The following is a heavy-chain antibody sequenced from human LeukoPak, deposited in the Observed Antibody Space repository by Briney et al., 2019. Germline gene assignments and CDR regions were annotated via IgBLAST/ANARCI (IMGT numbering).Heavy chain of an antibody. D-gene: IGHD6-19*01. Sequence: GRSLRLSCAASGFTFDDYAMHWVRQAPGKGLEWVSGISWNSGSIGYADSVKGRFTISRDNAKNSLYLQMNSLRAEDTALYYCAKGASGSGWDNWCDPWGQGTLVTVSS. CDR1: GFTFDDYA. J-gene: IGHJ5*02. V-gene: IGHV3-9*01. CDR3: AKGASGSGWDNWCDP. CDR2: ISWNSGSI.